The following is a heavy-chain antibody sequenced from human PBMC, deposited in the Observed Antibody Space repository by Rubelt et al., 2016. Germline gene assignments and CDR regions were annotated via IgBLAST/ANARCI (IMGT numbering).Heavy chain of an antibody. V-gene: IGHV4-38-2*02. CDR1: GYSISSGYY. CDR2: IYHSGST. Sequence: QVQLQESGPGLVKPSETLSLTCTVSGYSISSGYYWGWIRQPPGKGLEWIGSIYHSGSTYYNPSLKRGSTIPVDTSTIQFSLKLSSVPAAETAVYYCATYDRLVKNWFDPWGQGTLVTVSS. J-gene: IGHJ5*02. D-gene: IGHD6-19*01. CDR3: ATYDRLVKNWFDP.